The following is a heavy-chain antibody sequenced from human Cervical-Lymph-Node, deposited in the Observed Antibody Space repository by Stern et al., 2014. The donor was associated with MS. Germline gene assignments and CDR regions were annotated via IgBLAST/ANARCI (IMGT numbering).Heavy chain of an antibody. CDR3: ARAVLYYGSGSYSNHFDY. V-gene: IGHV4-59*01. CDR1: GGSISSYY. D-gene: IGHD3-10*01. CDR2: IYYSGST. J-gene: IGHJ4*02. Sequence: VQLVESGPGLVKPSETLSLTCTVSGGSISSYYWNWLRQPPGKGLEWVGYIYYSGSTNYNPSLKSRVTISVDTSRNQFSLTLNSVTAADTAVYYCARAVLYYGSGSYSNHFDYWGQGTLVTVSS.